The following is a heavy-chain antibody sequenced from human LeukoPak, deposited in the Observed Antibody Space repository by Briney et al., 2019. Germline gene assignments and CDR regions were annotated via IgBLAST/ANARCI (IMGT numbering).Heavy chain of an antibody. J-gene: IGHJ4*02. Sequence: PGGSLRLSCAASGFTFSTYGMHWLRQAPGKGLEWVAVIWYDGSNKYYIDSVRGRFTISRDNSRNTLYLQMNSLRAEDTAVYYCARGFDSGYDFGYCGQGTLVTVSS. D-gene: IGHD5-12*01. V-gene: IGHV3-33*01. CDR1: GFTFSTYG. CDR3: ARGFDSGYDFGY. CDR2: IWYDGSNK.